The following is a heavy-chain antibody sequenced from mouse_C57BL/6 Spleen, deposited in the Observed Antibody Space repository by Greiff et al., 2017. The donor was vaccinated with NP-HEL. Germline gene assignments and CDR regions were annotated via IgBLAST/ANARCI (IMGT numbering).Heavy chain of an antibody. J-gene: IGHJ4*01. D-gene: IGHD1-1*01. CDR3: ARPIGGYGRAMDY. CDR1: GFTFSDYG. V-gene: IGHV5-17*01. Sequence: EVQRVESGGGLVKPGGSLKLSCAASGFTFSDYGMHWVRQAPEKGLEWVAYISSGSSTIYYADTVKGRFTISRDNAKNTLFLQMTSLRSEDTAMYYVARPIGGYGRAMDYWGQGTSVTVSS. CDR2: ISSGSSTI.